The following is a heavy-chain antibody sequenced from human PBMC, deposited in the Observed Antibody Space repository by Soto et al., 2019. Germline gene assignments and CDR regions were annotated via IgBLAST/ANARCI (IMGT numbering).Heavy chain of an antibody. J-gene: IGHJ6*02. V-gene: IGHV3-30*03. CDR1: GFTFSSYG. D-gene: IGHD2-15*01. CDR2: ISYDGSNK. CDR3: ARVGPVVAALEYYGMDV. Sequence: GGSLRLSCAASGFTFSSYGMHWVRQAPGKGLEWVAVISYDGSNKYYADSVKGRFTISRDNSKNTLYLQMNSLRAEDTAVYYCARVGPVVAALEYYGMDVWGQGTTVTVSS.